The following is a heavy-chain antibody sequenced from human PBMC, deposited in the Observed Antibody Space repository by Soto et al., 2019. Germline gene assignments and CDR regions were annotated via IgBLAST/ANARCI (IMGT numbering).Heavy chain of an antibody. J-gene: IGHJ3*02. D-gene: IGHD5-18*01. CDR3: ARPRASGYSYGYGGGAFDI. CDR1: GFTFSSYG. CDR2: IWYGGSNK. Sequence: GGSLRLSCAASGFTFSSYGMHWVRQAPGKGLEWVAVIWYGGSNKYYADSVKGRFTISRDNSKNTLYLQMNSLRAEDTAVYYCARPRASGYSYGYGGGAFDIWGQGTMVTVSS. V-gene: IGHV3-33*01.